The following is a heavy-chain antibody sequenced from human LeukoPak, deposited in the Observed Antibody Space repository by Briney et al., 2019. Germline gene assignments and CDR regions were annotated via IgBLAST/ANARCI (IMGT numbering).Heavy chain of an antibody. CDR3: ARDRLGMGY. D-gene: IGHD7-27*01. Sequence: SQTLSLTCAISADTVSSNTAAYNWLRLSPSRGLEWLGRTYYRSTWLNDYAPSVRGRITVSPDTSKNQFSLQLNSVTPEDTAVYYCARDRLGMGYWGQGTLVTVSS. CDR1: ADTVSSNTAA. J-gene: IGHJ4*02. CDR2: TYYRSTWLN. V-gene: IGHV6-1*01.